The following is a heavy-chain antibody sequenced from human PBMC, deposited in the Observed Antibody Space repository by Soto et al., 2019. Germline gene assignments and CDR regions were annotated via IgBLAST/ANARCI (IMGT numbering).Heavy chain of an antibody. CDR1: GSQFSSYS. Sequence: EVQVEESGGGLVQPGGSLRLACAASGSQFSSYSMNWVRQAPGKGLEWVSYISSSSSTVYYADSVKGRFTMSRDNAKKSLYLQMNSLRAEDTAVYYCARVDSYWYFDLWGRGTLVTVSS. V-gene: IGHV3-48*01. CDR2: ISSSSSTV. CDR3: ARVDSYWYFDL. D-gene: IGHD2-2*03. J-gene: IGHJ2*01.